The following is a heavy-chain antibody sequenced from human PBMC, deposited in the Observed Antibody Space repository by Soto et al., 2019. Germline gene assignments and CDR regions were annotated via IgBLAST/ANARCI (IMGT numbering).Heavy chain of an antibody. CDR3: ATAEVDY. V-gene: IGHV3-74*03. J-gene: IGHJ4*02. Sequence: VGSLRLSCAASGFTFGDYWMHWVRQPPGKGPEWVSRMTGDGRTTQYADSVKGRFTASRDNAKSTLYLQMNSLRAEDTAVYYCATAEVDYWGPGTLVTVSS. CDR1: GFTFGDYW. CDR2: MTGDGRTT.